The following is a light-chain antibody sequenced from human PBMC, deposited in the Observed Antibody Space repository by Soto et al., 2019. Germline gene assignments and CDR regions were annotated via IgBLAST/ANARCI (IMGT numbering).Light chain of an antibody. J-gene: IGLJ1*01. Sequence: QSVLTQPPSVSGTPGQRVIISCSGGSSNIGRNPVNWYQKFPGTAPKLLISLNTQRPSGVPDRFSGSKSGTSASLAISGLRSEDEADYYCAAWDDNVYVFGTGTKVTVL. CDR2: LNT. CDR3: AAWDDNVYV. CDR1: SSNIGRNP. V-gene: IGLV1-44*01.